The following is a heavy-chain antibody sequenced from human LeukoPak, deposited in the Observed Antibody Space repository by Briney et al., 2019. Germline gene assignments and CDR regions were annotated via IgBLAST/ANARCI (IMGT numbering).Heavy chain of an antibody. CDR1: EFTFSSYW. CDR2: ISGDGTET. Sequence: GGSLRLSCAASEFTFSSYWMSWVRQAPGKGLEWVSTISGDGTETFYADSVKGRFTISRDNSKNTHYLQMSSLRAEDTGIYYCAKGGHYSFFDYWGQGTLVTVSS. CDR3: AKGGHYSFFDY. V-gene: IGHV3-23*01. D-gene: IGHD4-11*01. J-gene: IGHJ4*02.